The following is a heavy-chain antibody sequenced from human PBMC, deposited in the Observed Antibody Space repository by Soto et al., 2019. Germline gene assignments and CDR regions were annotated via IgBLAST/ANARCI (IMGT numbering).Heavy chain of an antibody. J-gene: IGHJ6*02. D-gene: IGHD6-25*01. Sequence: SETLSLTCTVSGGSISSYFWSWIRQPPGRGLEWIGHIHYSGSTNYNPSLKSRVTISVDTSKDQVSLKLSSVTAADTAMYFCARQVSSAWPPYYYDMDVWGQGTTVTVSS. CDR2: IHYSGST. CDR1: GGSISSYF. V-gene: IGHV4-59*08. CDR3: ARQVSSAWPPYYYDMDV.